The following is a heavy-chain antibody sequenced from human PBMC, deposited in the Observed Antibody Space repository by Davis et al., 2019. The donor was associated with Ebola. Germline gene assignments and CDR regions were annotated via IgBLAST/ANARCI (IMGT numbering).Heavy chain of an antibody. CDR1: GGSISSSSYY. CDR2: VYYDGST. Sequence: MPSETLSLTCIVSGGSISSSSYYWAWIRQPPGKGLEWIGSVYYDGSTYYNPSVKSRVTISGDTSRNQFSLRLRSVAAADTALYYCARHPRNPGADVWGQGTTVTVSS. CDR3: ARHPRNPGADV. D-gene: IGHD3-10*01. V-gene: IGHV4-39*01. J-gene: IGHJ6*02.